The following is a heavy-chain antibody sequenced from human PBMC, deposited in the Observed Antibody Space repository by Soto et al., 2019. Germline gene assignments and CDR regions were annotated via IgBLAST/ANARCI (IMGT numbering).Heavy chain of an antibody. CDR1: GYTFTGYY. V-gene: IGHV1-2*02. D-gene: IGHD5-12*01. J-gene: IGHJ6*02. CDR3: AREWGDGYNYDYYYYGMDV. CDR2: INPNSGGT. Sequence: ASVKVSCKASGYTFTGYYMHWVRQAPGQGLEWMGWINPNSGGTNYAQKFQGRVTMTRDTSISTAYMELSRLRSDDTAVYYCAREWGDGYNYDYYYYGMDVWGQGTTVTVSS.